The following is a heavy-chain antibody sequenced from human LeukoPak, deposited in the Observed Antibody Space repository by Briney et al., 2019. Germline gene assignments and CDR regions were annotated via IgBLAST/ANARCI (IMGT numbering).Heavy chain of an antibody. D-gene: IGHD3-3*01. Sequence: GGSLRLSCAASGFTFSSYAMSWVRQAPGKGLEWVSAISGSGGSTYYADSVKGRFTISRDNSKNTLYLQMNSLRAEDTAVYYCARAVGDYDFWSGYTPYYFDYWGQGTLVTVSS. V-gene: IGHV3-23*01. J-gene: IGHJ4*02. CDR2: ISGSGGST. CDR1: GFTFSSYA. CDR3: ARAVGDYDFWSGYTPYYFDY.